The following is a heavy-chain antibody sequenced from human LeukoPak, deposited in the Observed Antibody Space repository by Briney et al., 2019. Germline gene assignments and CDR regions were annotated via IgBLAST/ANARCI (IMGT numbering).Heavy chain of an antibody. CDR2: ISYDGSNK. D-gene: IGHD3-22*01. CDR3: ASGRRGYYYDSSGYSPFDY. Sequence: GGSLRLSCAVSGFTFSSYAMHGVRQAPGKGLEWVAVISYDGSNKYYADSVKGRFTISRDNSKNTLYLQMNSLRAEDTAVYYCASGRRGYYYDSSGYSPFDYWGQGTLVTVSS. CDR1: GFTFSSYA. J-gene: IGHJ4*02. V-gene: IGHV3-30*01.